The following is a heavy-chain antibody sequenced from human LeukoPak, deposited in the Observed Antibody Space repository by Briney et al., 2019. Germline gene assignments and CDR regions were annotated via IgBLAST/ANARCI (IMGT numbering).Heavy chain of an antibody. CDR2: IKSKTDGGTT. CDR3: TTFYGDYYYYYCMDV. D-gene: IGHD4-17*01. J-gene: IGHJ6*02. CDR1: GFTFSNAW. Sequence: GGSLRLSCAASGFTFSNAWMNWVRQAPGKGLEWVGRIKSKTDGGTTDYAAPVKGRFTISRDDSKNTLYLQMNSLKTEDTAVYYCTTFYGDYYYYYCMDVWGQGTTVTVSS. V-gene: IGHV3-15*07.